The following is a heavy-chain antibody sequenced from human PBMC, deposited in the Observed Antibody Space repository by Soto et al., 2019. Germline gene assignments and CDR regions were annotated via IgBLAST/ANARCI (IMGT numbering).Heavy chain of an antibody. V-gene: IGHV6-1*01. CDR2: TFYRSRWYS. CDR1: GDSVSTNSGA. J-gene: IGHJ4*01. CDR3: ARARSTIYRLHPHFDF. Sequence: SLNLSLTCASSGDSVSTNSGAWNWIRQSPSRGLEWLGRTFYRSRWYSDYADSVKGRININSDTSKNQFSLQLSSVTPEDTAVYYCARARSTIYRLHPHFDFCGHRTLVNVS. D-gene: IGHD3-3*01.